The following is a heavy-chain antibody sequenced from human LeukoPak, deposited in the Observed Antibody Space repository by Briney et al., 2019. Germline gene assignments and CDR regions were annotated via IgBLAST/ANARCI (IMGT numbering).Heavy chain of an antibody. CDR1: GGSISSDY. J-gene: IGHJ4*02. CDR3: ATRGY. D-gene: IGHD3-10*01. V-gene: IGHV4-59*08. Sequence: SETLSLTCTVSGGSISSDYWQWIRQPPGKGLEWVGYIYNSGNNHYNSSLKSRVTISIDTSKNQFSLKLASVTAADTAVYYCATRGYWGQGTLVTVSS. CDR2: IYNSGNN.